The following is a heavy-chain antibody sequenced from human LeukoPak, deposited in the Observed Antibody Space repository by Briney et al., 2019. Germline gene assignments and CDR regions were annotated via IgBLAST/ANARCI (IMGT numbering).Heavy chain of an antibody. D-gene: IGHD2-15*01. CDR1: GGSFSGYY. CDR2: INHSGST. CDR3: ARGPGDIVVVVPLFD. J-gene: IGHJ4*02. Sequence: PSETLSLTCAVYGGSFSGYYWTWIRQPPGKGLEWIGEINHSGSTNYNPSLKSRVTISVDTSKNQFSLKLSSVTAADTAVYYCARGPGDIVVVVPLFDWGQGTLVTVSS. V-gene: IGHV4-34*01.